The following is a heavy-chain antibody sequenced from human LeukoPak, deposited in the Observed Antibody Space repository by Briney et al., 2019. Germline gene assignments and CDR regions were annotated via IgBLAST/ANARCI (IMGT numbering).Heavy chain of an antibody. CDR2: ISYDGSNK. Sequence: QPGGSLRLSCAASGFTFSSYGMHWVRQAPGKGLEWVAVISYDGSNKYYADSVKGRFTISRDNSKNTLYLQMNSLRAEDTAVYYCAKDLSPGVTMARGVITPWYYGMDVWGQGTTVTVSS. V-gene: IGHV3-30*18. CDR1: GFTFSSYG. D-gene: IGHD3-10*01. J-gene: IGHJ6*02. CDR3: AKDLSPGVTMARGVITPWYYGMDV.